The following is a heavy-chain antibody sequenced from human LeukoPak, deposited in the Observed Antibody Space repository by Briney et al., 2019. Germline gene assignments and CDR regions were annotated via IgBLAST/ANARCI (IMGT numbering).Heavy chain of an antibody. CDR1: GGSISSSSYY. CDR2: FSYSGST. D-gene: IGHD6-13*01. V-gene: IGHV4-39*01. Sequence: PSETLSLTCTVSGGSISSSSYYWGWIRQPPGKGLEWVASFSYSGSTYYNPSLKSRVSISVDTPKSQFSLKLSSVTAADTAVYYCARNAVEQQLAYFDYWGQGTLVTVSS. J-gene: IGHJ4*02. CDR3: ARNAVEQQLAYFDY.